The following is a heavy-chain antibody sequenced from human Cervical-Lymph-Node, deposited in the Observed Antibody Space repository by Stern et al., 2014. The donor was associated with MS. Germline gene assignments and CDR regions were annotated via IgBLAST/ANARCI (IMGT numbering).Heavy chain of an antibody. CDR2: IYPGDSNA. V-gene: IGHV5-51*01. J-gene: IGHJ6*02. D-gene: IGHD6-13*01. CDR3: ARRIRGSSYGLDV. Sequence: VQLVQYGAEVKKPGESVKISCQGFGYSFSGYWIAWVRQMPGKGLEWMGIIYPGDSNARYSPSFQGQVTFSADPSINTAYLQWTSLEASDTGMYFCARRIRGSSYGLDVWGQGTTVTVSS. CDR1: GYSFSGYW.